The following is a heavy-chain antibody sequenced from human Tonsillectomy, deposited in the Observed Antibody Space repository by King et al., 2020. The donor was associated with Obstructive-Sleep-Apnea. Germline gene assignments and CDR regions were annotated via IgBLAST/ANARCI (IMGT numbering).Heavy chain of an antibody. CDR3: VTAPKWLQVPVDH. CDR1: RFNIANYA. D-gene: IGHD5-24*01. Sequence: VQLVESGGGLVQPGGSLRLSCSASRFNIANYAMHWVRQAPGKGLEYVSAISNNGGSTYYADSVRGRFTISRDNSKNTLYLQMSSLRTDDTAVYYCVTAPKWLQVPVDHWGQGTLVTVSA. CDR2: ISNNGGST. V-gene: IGHV3-64D*08. J-gene: IGHJ4*02.